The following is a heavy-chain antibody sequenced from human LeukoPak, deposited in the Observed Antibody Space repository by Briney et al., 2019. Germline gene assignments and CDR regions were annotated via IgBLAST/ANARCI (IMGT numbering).Heavy chain of an antibody. D-gene: IGHD6-13*01. CDR1: GFTVSSNY. CDR3: ARGSSSWSEFDY. Sequence: GGSLRLSCAASGFTVSSNYMSWVRQAPGKGLEWVSVIYSGGSTCYADSVKGRFTISRDNSKNTLYLQMNSLRAEDTAVYYCARGSSSWSEFDYWGQGTLVTVSS. V-gene: IGHV3-66*02. CDR2: IYSGGST. J-gene: IGHJ4*02.